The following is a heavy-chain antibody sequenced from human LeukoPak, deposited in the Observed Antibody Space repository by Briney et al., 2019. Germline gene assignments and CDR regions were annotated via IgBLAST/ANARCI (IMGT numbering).Heavy chain of an antibody. D-gene: IGHD2-21*01. CDR3: ARRSLFEGGYYFDY. Sequence: EASVKISCKVSGYTFTDYYMHWVQQAPGKGLEWMGLVDPEDGETIYAEKFQGRVTITADTSTDTAYMELSSLRSEDTAVYYCARRSLFEGGYYFDYWGQGTLVTVSS. J-gene: IGHJ4*02. V-gene: IGHV1-69-2*01. CDR1: GYTFTDYY. CDR2: VDPEDGET.